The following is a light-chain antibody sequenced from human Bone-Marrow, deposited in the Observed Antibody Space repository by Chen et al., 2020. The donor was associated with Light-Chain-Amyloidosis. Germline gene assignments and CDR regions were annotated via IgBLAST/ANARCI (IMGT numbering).Light chain of an antibody. CDR3: CSFAGINKNWV. CDR1: SSDVGGYNY. CDR2: DVN. J-gene: IGLJ3*02. V-gene: IGLV2-11*01. Sequence: QSALTQPRSVSGSPGQSVTISCTGTSSDVGGYNYVSWYQQHPGKAPKLLIYDVNERPSGVPDRFSVAESGNTASLTIAGLQAEDEADDYCCSFAGINKNWVFGGGTKLTGL.